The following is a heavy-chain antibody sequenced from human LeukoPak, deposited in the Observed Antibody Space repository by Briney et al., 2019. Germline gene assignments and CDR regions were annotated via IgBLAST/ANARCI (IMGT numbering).Heavy chain of an antibody. CDR3: ARDPYSSSWYHAFDI. CDR2: ISSSSSYI. Sequence: PGGSLRLSCAASGFTFSSYSMNWVRQAPGKGLEWVSSISSSSSYIYYADSVKGRFTISRDNAKNSLYLQMNSLRAEDTAVYYCARDPYSSSWYHAFDIWGQGTMVTVSS. V-gene: IGHV3-21*01. D-gene: IGHD6-13*01. CDR1: GFTFSSYS. J-gene: IGHJ3*02.